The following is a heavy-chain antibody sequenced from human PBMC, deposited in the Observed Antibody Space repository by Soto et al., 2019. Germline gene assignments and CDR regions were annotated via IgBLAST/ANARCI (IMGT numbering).Heavy chain of an antibody. CDR3: ASLCSSTFGFDWYGMDV. CDR2: IKSDGSKK. J-gene: IGHJ6*02. D-gene: IGHD2-2*01. Sequence: GGPLRISFAASGFTFPNYWNPLARPAPREGVVLVSHIKSDGSKKDYADSVKGLFTISRDNDKNTLYLQMDSLRAEDTPVYYCASLCSSTFGFDWYGMDVWGQGTTVTVSS. V-gene: IGHV3-74*01. CDR1: GFTFPNYW.